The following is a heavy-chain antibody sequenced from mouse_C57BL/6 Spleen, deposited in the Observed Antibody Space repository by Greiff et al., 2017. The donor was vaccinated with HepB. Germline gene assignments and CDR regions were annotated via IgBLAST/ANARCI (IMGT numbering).Heavy chain of an antibody. Sequence: QVQLQQPGAELVKPGASVKMSCKASGYTFTSYWITWVKQRPGQGLEWIGDIYPGSGSTNYNEKFKSKATLTVDTSSSTAYMQLSSLTSEDSAVYYCARDEALVYGNYANFDYWGQGTTLTVSS. CDR3: ARDEALVYGNYANFDY. V-gene: IGHV1-55*01. CDR2: IYPGSGST. J-gene: IGHJ2*01. D-gene: IGHD2-1*01. CDR1: GYTFTSYW.